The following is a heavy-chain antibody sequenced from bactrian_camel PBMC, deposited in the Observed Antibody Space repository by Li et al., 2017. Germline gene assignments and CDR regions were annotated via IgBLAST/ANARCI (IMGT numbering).Heavy chain of an antibody. CDR1: GFTSSTYC. CDR2: MYSGGGST. D-gene: IGHD2*01. V-gene: IGHV3S1*01. J-gene: IGHJ4*01. Sequence: HVQLVESGGGSVKAGGSLRLVCAASGFTSSTYCMGWFRQVPGKEREGVAVMYSGGGSTYYGDSVNGRFTISLDNAKKSLSLQMTRLKPEDSAMYYCAADVSGSCGSDYDVPGWYWGQGTQVTVS. CDR3: AADVSGSCGSDYDVPGWY.